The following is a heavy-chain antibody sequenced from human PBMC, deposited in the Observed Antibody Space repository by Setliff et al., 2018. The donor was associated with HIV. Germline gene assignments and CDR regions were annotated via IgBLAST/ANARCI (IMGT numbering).Heavy chain of an antibody. Sequence: PSETLSLTCTVSGGSITSYFWSWIRQPPGKGLEWIGNIYYSGSTNYNPSLKSRVTISIDTSKNQFSLKLNSVTAADTAVYYCASSIVVVPTAIHYWGQGTLVTVSS. CDR3: ASSIVVVPTAIHY. J-gene: IGHJ4*02. CDR2: IYYSGST. D-gene: IGHD2-2*01. V-gene: IGHV4-59*08. CDR1: GGSITSYF.